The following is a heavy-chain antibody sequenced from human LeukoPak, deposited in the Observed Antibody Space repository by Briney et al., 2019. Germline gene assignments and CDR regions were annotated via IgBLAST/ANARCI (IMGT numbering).Heavy chain of an antibody. V-gene: IGHV1-18*01. CDR3: ARGLDYGGNTLVLSASDM. J-gene: IGHJ3*02. CDR2: ISVYNGNT. Sequence: ASVKVSCKASGSTFTNYGISWVRQAPGQGLEWMGWISVYNGNTKYAQNLQGRVTMTTDTSTSTAYMELRSLRSDDTAVYYCARGLDYGGNTLVLSASDMWGQGTMVTVSS. CDR1: GSTFTNYG. D-gene: IGHD4-23*01.